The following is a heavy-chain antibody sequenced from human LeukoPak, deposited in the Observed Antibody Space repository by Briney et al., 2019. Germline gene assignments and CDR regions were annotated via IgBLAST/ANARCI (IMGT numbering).Heavy chain of an antibody. D-gene: IGHD2-2*02. Sequence: SETLSLTCTVSGGSISSSSYYWGWIRQPPGKGLEWIGSIYYSGSTYYNPSLKSRVTISVDTSKNQFSLKLSSVTAADTAVYYCFRIVVVPAAIQGGGYYYYMDVWGKGTTVTVSS. CDR1: GGSISSSSYY. J-gene: IGHJ6*03. CDR2: IYYSGST. CDR3: FRIVVVPAAIQGGGYYYYMDV. V-gene: IGHV4-39*01.